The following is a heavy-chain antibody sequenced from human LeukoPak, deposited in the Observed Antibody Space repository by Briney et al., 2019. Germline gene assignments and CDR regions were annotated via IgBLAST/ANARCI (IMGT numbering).Heavy chain of an antibody. V-gene: IGHV4-30-4*01. Sequence: SQTLSLTCIVSGGSLSSADYYWNWIPQPPGKGPEWVGYIYNSGRTYYNPSLKSRGTISVDKSKNQFSLKLSSVTAADTAVYYCNYYGSGSPDAFDFWGQGTMVTVSS. J-gene: IGHJ3*01. CDR1: GGSLSSADYY. CDR3: NYYGSGSPDAFDF. D-gene: IGHD3-10*01. CDR2: IYNSGRT.